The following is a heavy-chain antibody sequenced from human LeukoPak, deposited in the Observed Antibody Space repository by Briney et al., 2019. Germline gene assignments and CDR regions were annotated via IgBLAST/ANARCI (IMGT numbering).Heavy chain of an antibody. D-gene: IGHD2-2*02. Sequence: ASVTVSLKSSVYTFTGYYMHWVRQAPGQGLEWMGWINPNSGGTNYAQKFQGRVTMTRDTSISTAYMELSRLRSDDTAVYYCARDTCSSTSCYTIGYWGQGTLVTVSS. V-gene: IGHV1-2*02. J-gene: IGHJ4*02. CDR1: VYTFTGYY. CDR2: INPNSGGT. CDR3: ARDTCSSTSCYTIGY.